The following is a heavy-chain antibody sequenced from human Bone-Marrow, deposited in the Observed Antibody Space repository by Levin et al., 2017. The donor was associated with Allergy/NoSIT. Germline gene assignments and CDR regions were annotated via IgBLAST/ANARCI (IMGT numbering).Heavy chain of an antibody. CDR2: ISETSAYT. J-gene: IGHJ6*02. D-gene: IGHD2-8*02. CDR3: ARDFCTGCSKYFNGMDA. CDR1: GFNFGNFV. Sequence: GGSLRLSCASSGFNFGNFVMHWVRQAPGKGLEWVSGISETSAYTGYADSVKGRFTISRDNAKNSLYLQMTSLRPEDSALYYCARDFCTGCSKYFNGMDAWGQGTTVTVSS. V-gene: IGHV3-9*01.